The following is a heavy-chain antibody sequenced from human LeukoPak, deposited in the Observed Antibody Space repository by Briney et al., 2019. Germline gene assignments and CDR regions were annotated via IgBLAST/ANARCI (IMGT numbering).Heavy chain of an antibody. V-gene: IGHV3-30*18. CDR3: AKDLYSSGEDPFDY. CDR2: ISYDGSNK. D-gene: IGHD6-19*01. Sequence: GGSLRLSCAASGFTFSSYGMHWVRQAPGKGLEWVAVISYDGSNKYYADSVKGRLTISRDNSKNTLYLQMNSLRAEDTAVYYCAKDLYSSGEDPFDYWGQGTLVTVSS. J-gene: IGHJ4*02. CDR1: GFTFSSYG.